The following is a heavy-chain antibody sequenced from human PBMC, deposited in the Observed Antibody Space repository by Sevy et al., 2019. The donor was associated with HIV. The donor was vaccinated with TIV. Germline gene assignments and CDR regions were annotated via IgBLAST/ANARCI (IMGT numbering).Heavy chain of an antibody. CDR1: GGSISSSSYY. CDR2: IYYSGST. J-gene: IGHJ4*02. CDR3: ASVLNSGSYQYYFDY. V-gene: IGHV4-39*01. Sequence: SETLSLTCTVSGGSISSSSYYWGWIRQPPGKGLEWIGSIYYSGSTYYNPSLKSRVTISVDTSKNQFSLKLSSVTAADTAVYYCASVLNSGSYQYYFDYWCQGTLVTVSS. D-gene: IGHD1-26*01.